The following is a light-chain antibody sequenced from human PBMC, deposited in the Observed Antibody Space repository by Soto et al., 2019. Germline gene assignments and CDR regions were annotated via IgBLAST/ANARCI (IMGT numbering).Light chain of an antibody. CDR3: QQRDSAPWT. J-gene: IGKJ1*01. CDR1: QSVGSY. Sequence: EIVLTQSPATLSLSPGERATLSCRASQSVGSYLLWFQQKPGQAPRALIYDASHRATDIPARFSGSGSGTDFTLTISSLEPEDFAVYYCQQRDSAPWTFGQGTKVEI. CDR2: DAS. V-gene: IGKV3-11*01.